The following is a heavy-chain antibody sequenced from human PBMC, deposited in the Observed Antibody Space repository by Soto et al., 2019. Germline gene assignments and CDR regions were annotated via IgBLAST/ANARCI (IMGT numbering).Heavy chain of an antibody. Sequence: EVQWLESGGGLVQPGGSLRLSCTASGFTFSSYAMSWVRQAPGKGLEWVSHISATGGGGTTYYADSVKGRFTISRDNSKNTLYLQMNSLRAEDTAVYYCAKDFWGGFDYWGQGTLVTVSS. D-gene: IGHD3-3*01. CDR1: GFTFSSYA. V-gene: IGHV3-23*01. CDR3: AKDFWGGFDY. J-gene: IGHJ4*02. CDR2: ISATGGGGTT.